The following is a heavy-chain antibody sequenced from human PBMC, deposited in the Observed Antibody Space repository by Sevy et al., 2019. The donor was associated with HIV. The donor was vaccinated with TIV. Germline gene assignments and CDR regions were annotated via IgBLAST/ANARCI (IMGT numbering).Heavy chain of an antibody. D-gene: IGHD6-19*01. V-gene: IGHV4-59*01. CDR2: IYYSGST. J-gene: IGHJ6*02. Sequence: SETLSLTCTVSGGSISSYYWSWIRQPPGKGLEWIGYIYYSGSTNYNPSLKSRVTISVDTSKNQFSLKLSSVTAAETARDYGARAGIAVAGTMRRYYYYYGMDVWRQGTTVTV. CDR1: GGSISSYY. CDR3: ARAGIAVAGTMRRYYYYYGMDV.